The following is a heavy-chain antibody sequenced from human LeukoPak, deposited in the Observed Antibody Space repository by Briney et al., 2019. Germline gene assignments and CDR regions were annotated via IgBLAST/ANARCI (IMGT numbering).Heavy chain of an antibody. Sequence: SETLSLTCTVSGGSISSYYWSWIRQPAGKGLEWIGRIYTSGSTNYNPSLKSRVTMSVDTSKNQFSLKLSSVTAADTAVYYCARDSRVAVVATTATYYYYGMDVWGQGTTVTVSS. D-gene: IGHD2-15*01. V-gene: IGHV4-4*07. CDR2: IYTSGST. CDR3: ARDSRVAVVATTATYYYYGMDV. CDR1: GGSISSYY. J-gene: IGHJ6*02.